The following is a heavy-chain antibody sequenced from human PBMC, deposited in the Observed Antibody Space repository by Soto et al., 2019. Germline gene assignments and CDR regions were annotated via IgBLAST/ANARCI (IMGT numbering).Heavy chain of an antibody. CDR1: GFTFDDYA. D-gene: IGHD1-26*01. CDR3: AKDISSSYSGSYHGAFDI. CDR2: ISWNSGSI. J-gene: IGHJ3*02. Sequence: SLRLSCAASGFTFDDYAMHWVRQAPGKGLEWVSGISWNSGSIGYADSVKGRFTISRDNAKNSLYLQMNSLRAEDTALYYCAKDISSSYSGSYHGAFDIWGQGTMVTVSS. V-gene: IGHV3-9*01.